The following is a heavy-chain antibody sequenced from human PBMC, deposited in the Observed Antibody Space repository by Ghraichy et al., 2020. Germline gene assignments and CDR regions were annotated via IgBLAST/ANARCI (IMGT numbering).Heavy chain of an antibody. CDR3: AKDGDHGDGIYY. V-gene: IGHV3-30*02. D-gene: IGHD4-17*01. J-gene: IGHJ4*02. CDR2: IRYDGSYK. CDR1: GITLSNYG. Sequence: LSLTCAASGITLSNYGMHWVRQAPGKGLEWLAFIRYDGSYKSYAGSLQGRFTISRDNSNNTLDLQMNSLRAEDTAVYYCAKDGDHGDGIYYWGQGTLVTVSS.